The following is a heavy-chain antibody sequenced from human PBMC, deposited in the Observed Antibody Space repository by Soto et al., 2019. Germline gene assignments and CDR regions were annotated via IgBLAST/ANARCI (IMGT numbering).Heavy chain of an antibody. CDR1: GFTVSSNY. J-gene: IGHJ3*01. CDR3: ARYRWCWEKGGYPHSNGMIF. V-gene: IGHV3-53*02. D-gene: IGHD2-8*02. CDR2: LYGGGGT. Sequence: EEQLVETGGKLVQPGGSLRLSCVVSGFTVSSNYMSWVRQAPGGGLVGASRLYGGGGTFYADSVKGRFTISKDSSQNTLYLQMSSLKSDDSAVYYCARYRWCWEKGGYPHSNGMIFWGQVTTVTVSS.